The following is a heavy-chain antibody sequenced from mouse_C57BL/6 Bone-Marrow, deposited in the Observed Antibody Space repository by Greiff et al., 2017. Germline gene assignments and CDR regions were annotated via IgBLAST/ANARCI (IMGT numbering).Heavy chain of an antibody. V-gene: IGHV1-74*01. CDR3: SIGFYYEYDLDY. CDR2: IHPSDSDT. CDR1: GYTFTSYW. Sequence: QVQLQQPGAELVKPGASVKVSCKASGYTFTSYWMHWVKQRPGQGLEWIGRIHPSDSDTNYNQKFKGKATLTVDKSSSPAYLQLRSLTSEDSAVYYCSIGFYYEYDLDYWGQGTSVTASS. D-gene: IGHD2-4*01. J-gene: IGHJ4*01.